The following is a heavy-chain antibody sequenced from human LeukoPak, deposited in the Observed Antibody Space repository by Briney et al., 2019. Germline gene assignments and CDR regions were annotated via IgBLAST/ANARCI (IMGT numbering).Heavy chain of an antibody. V-gene: IGHV4-39*01. CDR2: IHYHENT. CDR3: ARRAYSADYRKHFDY. Sequence: SETLSLTCTVSGGSISSSSDYWGWIRQAPGKGLEWIGSIHYHENTYYNSSLKSRVTISVDTSKNQFSLKPNSVTAADTAVYFCARRAYSADYRKHFDYWGQGTLVTVSS. J-gene: IGHJ4*02. CDR1: GGSISSSSDY. D-gene: IGHD4-11*01.